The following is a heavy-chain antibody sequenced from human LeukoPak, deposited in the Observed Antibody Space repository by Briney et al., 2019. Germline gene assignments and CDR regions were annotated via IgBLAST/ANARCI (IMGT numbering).Heavy chain of an antibody. V-gene: IGHV3-30*18. D-gene: IGHD3-22*01. Sequence: GGSLRLSCAASGFTFSSYGMHWVRQAPGKGLEWVGVISYDGSNKYYADSVKGRFTISRDNSKNTLYLQMNSLRAEDTAVYYCAKPYHYDSSGYYYPPPYFDYWGQGTLVTVSS. CDR2: ISYDGSNK. J-gene: IGHJ4*02. CDR1: GFTFSSYG. CDR3: AKPYHYDSSGYYYPPPYFDY.